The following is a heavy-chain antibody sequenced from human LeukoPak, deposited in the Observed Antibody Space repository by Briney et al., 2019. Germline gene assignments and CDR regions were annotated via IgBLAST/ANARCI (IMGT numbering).Heavy chain of an antibody. CDR2: ISYDGSNK. D-gene: IGHD2-15*01. CDR1: GFTFSSYG. CDR3: ARSAYCSGGNCYQGSFDI. Sequence: PGRSLRLSCAASGFTFSSYGIHWVRQAPGKGLEWVAVISYDGSNKYYADSVKGRFTISRDNSKNTLYLQMNSLRAEDTAVYYCARSAYCSGGNCYQGSFDIWGQGTMVTVSS. V-gene: IGHV3-30*03. J-gene: IGHJ3*02.